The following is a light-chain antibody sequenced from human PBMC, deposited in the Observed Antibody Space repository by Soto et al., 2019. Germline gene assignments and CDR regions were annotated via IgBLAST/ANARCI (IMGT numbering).Light chain of an antibody. CDR1: QSVSSY. CDR3: QQYHNWPIT. Sequence: EIVLTQSPATLSLSPGERATLSCRASQSVSSYLAWYQQKPGQAPRLLIYDASVRATGTPARFSGSGSGTEFTLTISSLQSEDFAVYYCQQYHNWPITLGQGTRLEIK. V-gene: IGKV3D-15*01. CDR2: DAS. J-gene: IGKJ5*01.